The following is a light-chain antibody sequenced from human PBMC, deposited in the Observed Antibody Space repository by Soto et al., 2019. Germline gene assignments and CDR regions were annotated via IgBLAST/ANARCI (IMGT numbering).Light chain of an antibody. V-gene: IGLV2-14*01. Sequence: VLTQPASVSGSPGQSITISCTGTSSDVGGYNYVSWYQQHPGKAPKLMIYDVSNRPSGVSNRFSGSKSGNTASLTISGLQAEDEADYYCSSYTSSSTLVVFGGGTKVTVL. J-gene: IGLJ2*01. CDR1: SSDVGGYNY. CDR3: SSYTSSSTLVV. CDR2: DVS.